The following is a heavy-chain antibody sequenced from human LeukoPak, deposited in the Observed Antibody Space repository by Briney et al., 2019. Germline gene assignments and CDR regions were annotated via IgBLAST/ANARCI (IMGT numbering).Heavy chain of an antibody. CDR1: GGSFSGYY. Sequence: SETLSLTCAVYGGSFSGYYWSWIRQPPGKGLEWIGEINHSGSTNYNPSLKSRVTISVDTSKNQFSLKLSSVTAADTAVYYCARGRPFTYWGQGTLVTVSS. J-gene: IGHJ4*02. V-gene: IGHV4-34*01. CDR2: INHSGST. CDR3: ARGRPFTY.